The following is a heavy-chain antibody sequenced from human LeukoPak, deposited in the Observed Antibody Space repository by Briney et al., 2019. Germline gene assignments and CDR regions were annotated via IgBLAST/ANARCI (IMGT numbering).Heavy chain of an antibody. CDR3: ARTYSSSLVFDY. CDR2: IHYSGST. D-gene: IGHD6-6*01. V-gene: IGHV4-59*01. CDR1: GGSISSYY. Sequence: SETLSLTCTVSGGSISSYYWSWIRQPPGKGLEWIGYIHYSGSTNYNPSLKSRVTISVDTSKNQFSLKLSSVTAADTAVYYCARTYSSSLVFDYWGQGTLVTVSS. J-gene: IGHJ4*02.